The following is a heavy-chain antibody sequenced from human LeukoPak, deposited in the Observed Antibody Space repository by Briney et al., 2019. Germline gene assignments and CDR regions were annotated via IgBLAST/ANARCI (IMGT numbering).Heavy chain of an antibody. V-gene: IGHV3-30*18. CDR3: AKTGYCSSTSCLAID. Sequence: GGSLRLSCAASGFTFSSYGMHWVRQAPGKGLEWVAVIPYDGSNKYYADSVKGRFTISRDNSKNTLYLQMNSLRAEDTAVYYCAKTGYCSSTSCLAIDWGQGTLVTVSS. CDR1: GFTFSSYG. D-gene: IGHD2-2*01. CDR2: IPYDGSNK. J-gene: IGHJ4*02.